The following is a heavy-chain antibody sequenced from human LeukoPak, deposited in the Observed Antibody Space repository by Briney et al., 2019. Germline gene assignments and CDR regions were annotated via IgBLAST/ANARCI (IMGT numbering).Heavy chain of an antibody. J-gene: IGHJ3*02. CDR2: ISYDGSNK. V-gene: IGHV3-30-3*01. CDR1: GFTFSSYA. Sequence: GGSLRLSCAASGFTFSSYAMHWVRQAPGKGLEWVAVISYDGSNKYYADSVKGRFTISRDNSKNTLYLQMNSLRAEDTAVYYCARTMVRGVIITGDAFDIWGQGTMVTVSS. D-gene: IGHD3-10*01. CDR3: ARTMVRGVIITGDAFDI.